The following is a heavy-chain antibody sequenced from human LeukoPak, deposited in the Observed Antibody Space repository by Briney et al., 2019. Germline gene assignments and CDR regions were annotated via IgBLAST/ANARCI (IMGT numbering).Heavy chain of an antibody. J-gene: IGHJ4*02. CDR1: GGSISSSSYY. CDR2: INHSGST. Sequence: SETLSLTCTVSGGSISSSSYYWGWIRQPPGKGLEWIGEINHSGSTNYNPSLKSRVTISVDTSKNQFSLKLSSVTAADTAVYYCARGGRYCSSTSCYRYFDYWGQGTLVTVSS. D-gene: IGHD2-2*01. V-gene: IGHV4-39*07. CDR3: ARGGRYCSSTSCYRYFDY.